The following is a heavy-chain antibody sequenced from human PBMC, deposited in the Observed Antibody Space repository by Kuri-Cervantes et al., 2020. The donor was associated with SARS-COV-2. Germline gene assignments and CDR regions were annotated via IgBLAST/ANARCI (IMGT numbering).Heavy chain of an antibody. V-gene: IGHV3-30-3*01. CDR2: ISYDGSNK. J-gene: IGHJ6*03. Sequence: GESLKISCAASGFTFSSYAMHWVRQAPGKGLEWVAVISYDGSNKYYADSVKGRFTISRDNAKSSLFLQLTSLRAEDTAVYYCARVACSTTNCAIYYYYMDVWGKGTTVTRLL. D-gene: IGHD2-2*01. CDR3: ARVACSTTNCAIYYYYMDV. CDR1: GFTFSSYA.